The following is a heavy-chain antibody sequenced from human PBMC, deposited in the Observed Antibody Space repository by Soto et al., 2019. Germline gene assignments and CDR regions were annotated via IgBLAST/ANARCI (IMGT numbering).Heavy chain of an antibody. CDR3: ARLVVPAAISYYYGMDV. J-gene: IGHJ6*02. CDR2: IIPIFGTA. D-gene: IGHD2-2*01. V-gene: IGHV1-69*13. CDR1: GGTFSSYA. Sequence: SVKVSCKASGGTFSSYAISWVRQAPGQGLEWMGGIIPIFGTANYAQKFQGRVTITADESTSTAYMELSSLRSEDTAVYYCARLVVPAAISYYYGMDVWGQGTTVTVSS.